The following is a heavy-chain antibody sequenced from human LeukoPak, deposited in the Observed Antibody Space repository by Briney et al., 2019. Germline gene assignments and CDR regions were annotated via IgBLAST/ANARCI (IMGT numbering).Heavy chain of an antibody. V-gene: IGHV7-4-1*02. J-gene: IGHJ4*02. CDR1: GYTFTSYG. CDR3: ARGRDYYGSGSYYFH. D-gene: IGHD3-10*01. Sequence: EASVKVSCNASGYTFTSYGISWVRQAPGQGLEWMGWINTNTGNPTYAQGFTGRFVFSLDTSVSTAYLQISSLKAEDTAVYYCARGRDYYGSGSYYFHWGQGTLVTVSS. CDR2: INTNTGNP.